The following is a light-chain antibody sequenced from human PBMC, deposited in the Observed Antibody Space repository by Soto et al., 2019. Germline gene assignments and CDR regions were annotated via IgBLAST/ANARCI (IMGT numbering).Light chain of an antibody. CDR2: GAS. V-gene: IGKV3-15*01. Sequence: EIVMTQSPATLSVSPWEIATLSCRASQSVSSNLAWYQQKLGQAPRLLIYGASTRAPGIPARFSGSGSGTEFTLVISSLQSEDIAVYYCQDYDDWPSWAFGQGTKVDIK. J-gene: IGKJ1*01. CDR1: QSVSSN. CDR3: QDYDDWPSWA.